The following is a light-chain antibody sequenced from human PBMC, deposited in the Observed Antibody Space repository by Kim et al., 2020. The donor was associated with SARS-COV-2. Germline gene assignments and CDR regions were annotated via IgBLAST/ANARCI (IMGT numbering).Light chain of an antibody. Sequence: ASIGDRVAVTCRARQDISNSLAWYQQKAGKAPKLLIFAASTLQSGVPSRFSGSGSGTEFTLTISSLQAEDFATYYCQQLNHYPWTFGQGTKVDIK. CDR2: AAS. J-gene: IGKJ1*01. V-gene: IGKV1-9*01. CDR1: QDISNS. CDR3: QQLNHYPWT.